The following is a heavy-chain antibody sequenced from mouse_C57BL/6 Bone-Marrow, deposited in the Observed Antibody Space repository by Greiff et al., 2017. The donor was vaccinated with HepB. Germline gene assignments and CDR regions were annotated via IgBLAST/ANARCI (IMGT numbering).Heavy chain of an antibody. CDR2: INPGSGGT. Sequence: QVQLKQSGAELVRPGTSVKVSCKASGYAFTNYLIEWVKQRPGQGLEWIGVINPGSGGTNYNEKFKGKATLTADKSSSTAYMQLSSLTSEDSAVYFCARDYGNYYFDYWGQGTTLTVSS. J-gene: IGHJ2*01. D-gene: IGHD2-1*01. V-gene: IGHV1-54*01. CDR3: ARDYGNYYFDY. CDR1: GYAFTNYL.